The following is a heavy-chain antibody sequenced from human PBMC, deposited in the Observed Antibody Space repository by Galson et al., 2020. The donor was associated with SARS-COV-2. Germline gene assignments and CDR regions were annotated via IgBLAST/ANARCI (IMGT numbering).Heavy chain of an antibody. V-gene: IGHV3-30*18. D-gene: IGHD3-10*01. CDR1: GFTFNHYG. Sequence: GESLKISCLASGFTFNHYGMHWVRQAPGKGLEWVAAISYEGRKNSYADSVDGRFTVSKDSFKNTVYLQMNSLTPDDTALYFCAKARTIFWFGQFRADAFDVWGQGTLVTVSS. CDR2: ISYEGRKN. CDR3: AKARTIFWFGQFRADAFDV. J-gene: IGHJ3*01.